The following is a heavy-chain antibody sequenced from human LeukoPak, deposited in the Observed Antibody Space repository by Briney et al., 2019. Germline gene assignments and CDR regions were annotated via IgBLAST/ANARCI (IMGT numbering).Heavy chain of an antibody. Sequence: ASVKVSFKASGYTFTVYYMHWVRQAPGQGLEWMGWINPNNGGTNYAQKFQGRVTMTRDTSISTAYMDLSRLKSDDTAVYYCAREGYGGGQDFDVWGQGTMVTVSS. CDR3: AREGYGGGQDFDV. CDR2: INPNNGGT. J-gene: IGHJ3*01. D-gene: IGHD1-26*01. CDR1: GYTFTVYY. V-gene: IGHV1-2*02.